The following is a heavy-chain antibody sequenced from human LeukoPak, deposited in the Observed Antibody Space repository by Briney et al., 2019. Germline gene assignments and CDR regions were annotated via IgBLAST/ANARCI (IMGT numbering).Heavy chain of an antibody. D-gene: IGHD6-13*01. V-gene: IGHV3-43*02. J-gene: IGHJ6*04. Sequence: PGGSLRLSCAASGFTIDDYAMHWVRQAPGKGLEWVCLISGDGGTTYYADSVKGRFTISRDNSKNSLYLQMNSLRTEDTALYYCAKDNDPRSGSSWYYYYYGMDVWGEGTTVTVSS. CDR2: ISGDGGTT. CDR3: AKDNDPRSGSSWYYYYYGMDV. CDR1: GFTIDDYA.